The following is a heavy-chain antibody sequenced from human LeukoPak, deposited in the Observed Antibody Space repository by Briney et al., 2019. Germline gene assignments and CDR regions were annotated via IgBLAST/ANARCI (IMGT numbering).Heavy chain of an antibody. CDR3: ARSNRGYYDILTGYYSHNYYYMDV. V-gene: IGHV4-34*01. CDR2: IYYSGST. D-gene: IGHD3-9*01. J-gene: IGHJ6*03. CDR1: GGSFSGYF. Sequence: SETLSLTCGVYGGSFSGYFWTWIRQPPGKGLECIGSIYYSGSTYYNPSLKSRVTISVDTSKNQFSLKLSSVTAADTAVYYCARSNRGYYDILTGYYSHNYYYMDVWGKGTTVTVSS.